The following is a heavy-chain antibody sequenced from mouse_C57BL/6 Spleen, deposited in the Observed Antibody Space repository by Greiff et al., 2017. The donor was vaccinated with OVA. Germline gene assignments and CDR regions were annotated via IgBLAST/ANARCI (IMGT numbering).Heavy chain of an antibody. CDR2: INPSSGYT. V-gene: IGHV1-7*01. J-gene: IGHJ2*01. Sequence: QVQLKQSGAELAKPGASVKLSCKASGYTFPSYWMHWVKQRPGQGLEWIGYINPSSGYTKYNQKFKDKATLTADKSSSTAYMQLSSLTYEDSAVYYCAVFYGSSLFDYWGQGTTLTVSS. D-gene: IGHD1-1*01. CDR1: GYTFPSYW. CDR3: AVFYGSSLFDY.